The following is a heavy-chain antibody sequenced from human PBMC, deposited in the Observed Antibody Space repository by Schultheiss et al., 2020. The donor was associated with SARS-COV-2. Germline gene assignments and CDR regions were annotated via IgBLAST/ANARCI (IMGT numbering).Heavy chain of an antibody. D-gene: IGHD1-26*01. CDR1: GFTFRSSW. CDR3: ASRVVGAASAGHIYFDY. CDR2: IKEDGSEK. J-gene: IGHJ4*02. Sequence: GGSLRLSCAASGFTFRSSWMSWVRQAPGKGLEWVANIKEDGSEKYYVDSVKGRFTISRDNAKKSLFLQMNSLRVEDTAVYYCASRVVGAASAGHIYFDYWGQGMLVTVSS. V-gene: IGHV3-7*03.